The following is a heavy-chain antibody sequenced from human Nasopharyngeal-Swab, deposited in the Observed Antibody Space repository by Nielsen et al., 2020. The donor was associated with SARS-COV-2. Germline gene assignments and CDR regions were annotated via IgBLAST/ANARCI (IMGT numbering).Heavy chain of an antibody. D-gene: IGHD2-2*01. Sequence: SETLSLTCTVSGGSISSSSYYWGWIRQPPGKGLEWIGSIYYSGSTYYNPSLKSRVTISVDKSKNQFSLKLSSVTAADTAVYYCARGPLSYCSSTSCYALGYWGQGTLVTVSS. V-gene: IGHV4-39*07. CDR2: IYYSGST. J-gene: IGHJ4*02. CDR3: ARGPLSYCSSTSCYALGY. CDR1: GGSISSSSYY.